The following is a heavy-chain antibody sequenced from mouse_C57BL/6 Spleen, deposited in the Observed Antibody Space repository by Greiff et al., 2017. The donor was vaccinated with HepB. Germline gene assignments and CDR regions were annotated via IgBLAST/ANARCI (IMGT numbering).Heavy chain of an antibody. CDR1: GYTFTSYW. Sequence: VQGVESGAELAKPGASVKLSCKASGYTFTSYWMHWVKQRPGQGLEWIGYINPSSGYTKYNQKFKDKATLTADKSSSTAYMQLSSLTYEDYAVYYCARSSSYYGSSVYAMDYWGQGTSVTVSS. V-gene: IGHV1-7*01. D-gene: IGHD1-1*01. CDR2: INPSSGYT. CDR3: ARSSSYYGSSVYAMDY. J-gene: IGHJ4*01.